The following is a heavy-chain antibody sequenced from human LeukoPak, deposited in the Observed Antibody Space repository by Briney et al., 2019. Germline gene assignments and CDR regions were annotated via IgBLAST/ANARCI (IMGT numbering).Heavy chain of an antibody. CDR2: ISGSGGST. D-gene: IGHD6-13*01. CDR3: AKTEQQLVLGPLDY. CDR1: GFTFSSYA. J-gene: IGHJ4*02. Sequence: GGSLRLSCAASGFTFSSYAMSWVRQAPGKGLEWVSAISGSGGSTYYADSVKGRFTISRDNSKNTLYLQMNSLRAEDTAVYYCAKTEQQLVLGPLDYWGQGTLVTVSS. V-gene: IGHV3-23*01.